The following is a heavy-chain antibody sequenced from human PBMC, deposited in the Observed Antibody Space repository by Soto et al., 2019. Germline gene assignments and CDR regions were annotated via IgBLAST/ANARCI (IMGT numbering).Heavy chain of an antibody. CDR1: GYTFTSYA. D-gene: IGHD3-3*01. CDR3: APDFDYSYSAMEV. J-gene: IGHJ6*01. Sequence: QVQLVQSGAEMKKPGASVKVSCKASGYTFTSYAIHWVRQAPGQRREWMGWINAGNGNTKYSQKFQDRVTLSRDTYASTAYLELSSLISEDTAVYYCAPDFDYSYSAMEVWGQGTTVTVSS. V-gene: IGHV1-3*01. CDR2: INAGNGNT.